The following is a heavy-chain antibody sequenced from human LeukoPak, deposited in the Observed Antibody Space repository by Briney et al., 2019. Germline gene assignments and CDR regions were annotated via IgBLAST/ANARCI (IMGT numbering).Heavy chain of an antibody. CDR2: ISYDGSNK. J-gene: IGHJ4*02. CDR1: GFIFSSYG. D-gene: IGHD5-24*01. Sequence: GGSLRLSCAASGFIFSSYGMHWVRQAPGKGLEWVAVISYDGSNKYYADSVKGRFTISRDNSRNTLYLQMNSLRAEDTAVYYCATDLRGDGYPPSAYWGQGTLVTVSS. V-gene: IGHV3-30*03. CDR3: ATDLRGDGYPPSAY.